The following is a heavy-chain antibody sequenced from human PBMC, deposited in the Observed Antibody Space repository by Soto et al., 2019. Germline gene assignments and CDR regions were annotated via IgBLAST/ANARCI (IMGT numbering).Heavy chain of an antibody. D-gene: IGHD2-15*01. V-gene: IGHV3-23*01. CDR2: ISGSGGGT. Sequence: VHLLESGGGLVQPGGSLRLSCATSGFTFNNYAMNWVRQAPGRGLEWVSTISGSGGGTYYADSVKGRFTISRDNSRNTLYLQVNSLRAEDTALYYCAKPTGLSGCRQAVDYWVQGAQVTVSS. J-gene: IGHJ4*02. CDR1: GFTFNNYA. CDR3: AKPTGLSGCRQAVDY.